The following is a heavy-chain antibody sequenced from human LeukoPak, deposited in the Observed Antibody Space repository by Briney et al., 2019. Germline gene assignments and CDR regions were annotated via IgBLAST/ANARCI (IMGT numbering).Heavy chain of an antibody. V-gene: IGHV1-46*02. CDR2: INPSGGST. J-gene: IGHJ4*02. CDR1: GYTFNNHY. CDR3: ARQGTYSSAIGMGY. Sequence: ASVKVSYKASGYTFNNHYMYWVQQAPGQWLEWMGVINPSGGSTSYAQKFQGRVTMTRDTSTRTVYMEVNSLRSEDTAVYYCARQGTYSSAIGMGYWGQGTLVTVSS. D-gene: IGHD6-19*01.